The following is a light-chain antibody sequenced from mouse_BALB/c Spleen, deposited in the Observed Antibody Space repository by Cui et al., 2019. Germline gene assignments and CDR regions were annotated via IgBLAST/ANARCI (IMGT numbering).Light chain of an antibody. CDR2: STS. CDR1: SSVSSSY. J-gene: IGKJ4*01. CDR3: HQYHRSPFT. Sequence: QIVLTQSPAIMSASLGERVTMTCTASSSVSSSYLHWYQQKPGSSPKLWIYSTSNLASGIPARFSGSGSGTSYSRTISSMEAEDAATYYCHQYHRSPFTFGSGTKLEIK. V-gene: IGKV4-74*01.